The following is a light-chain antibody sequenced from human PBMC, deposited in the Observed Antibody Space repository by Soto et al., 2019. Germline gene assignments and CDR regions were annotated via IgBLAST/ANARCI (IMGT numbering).Light chain of an antibody. J-gene: IGKJ4*01. CDR1: QSVSSNY. Sequence: DIALTQSPGTLSVSPGERATLSCRASQSVSSNYLAWYQQKPGQAPRLLIYGASSRATGVTDSFNASVSVTDFTLTISRLEAEDFAVYYFQQDGGLPESFRGGTKVEI. V-gene: IGKV3-20*01. CDR2: GAS. CDR3: QQDGGLPES.